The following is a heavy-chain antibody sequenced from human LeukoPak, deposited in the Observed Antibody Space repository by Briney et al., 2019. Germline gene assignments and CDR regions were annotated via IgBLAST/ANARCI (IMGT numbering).Heavy chain of an antibody. D-gene: IGHD1-26*01. CDR2: IKSKTDGGTT. Sequence: GSLRLSCAASGFTFSDAWMSWVRQAPGKGLEWVGRIKSKTDGGTTDYAAPVKGRFTISRDDSKNTLYLQMNSLKTEDTAVYYCTTRGGSFSIFDYWGQGTLVTVSS. CDR1: GFTFSDAW. V-gene: IGHV3-15*01. J-gene: IGHJ4*02. CDR3: TTRGGSFSIFDY.